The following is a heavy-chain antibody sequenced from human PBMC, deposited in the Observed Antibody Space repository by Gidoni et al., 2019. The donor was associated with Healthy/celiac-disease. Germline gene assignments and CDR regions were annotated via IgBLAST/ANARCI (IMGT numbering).Heavy chain of an antibody. CDR1: GGSISSSNW. CDR2: IYHSGST. CDR3: ARDFHGLLDDYYMDV. J-gene: IGHJ6*03. D-gene: IGHD1-1*01. V-gene: IGHV4-4*02. Sequence: QVQLQESGPGLVKPSGTLSLTCAVSGGSISSSNWWSWVRQPPGKGLEWIGEIYHSGSTNYNPSLKSRVTISVDKPKNQFSLKLSSVTAADTAVYYCARDFHGLLDDYYMDVWGKGTTVTVSS.